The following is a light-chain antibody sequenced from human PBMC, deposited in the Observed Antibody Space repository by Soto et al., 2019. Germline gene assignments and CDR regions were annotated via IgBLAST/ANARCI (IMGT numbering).Light chain of an antibody. Sequence: QSVLTQPASVSGSPGQSITISCTGTSSDVGGYNYVSWYQQHPGIAPKLMIYEVSNRPSGVTNRFSGSKSGKTASLTISGLQAEDEADYYCSSYTSSSTWVFGGGTKLTVL. J-gene: IGLJ3*02. CDR1: SSDVGGYNY. CDR2: EVS. CDR3: SSYTSSSTWV. V-gene: IGLV2-14*01.